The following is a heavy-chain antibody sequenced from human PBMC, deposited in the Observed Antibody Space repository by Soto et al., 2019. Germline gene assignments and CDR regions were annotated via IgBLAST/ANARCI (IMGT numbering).Heavy chain of an antibody. V-gene: IGHV3-72*01. CDR3: SRGVVITNSYAGLDV. D-gene: IGHD3-16*02. Sequence: EVQLVESGGGLVQPGGSLRLSCKVSGFTLSDHYMEWVRQAPGKGLEWVGRSRNKANSYSTDYAASVKGRFTISRDDSQNSLYLQMNSLKTEDSAVYYCSRGVVITNSYAGLDVWGQGTTVTVSS. CDR2: SRNKANSYST. J-gene: IGHJ6*02. CDR1: GFTLSDHY.